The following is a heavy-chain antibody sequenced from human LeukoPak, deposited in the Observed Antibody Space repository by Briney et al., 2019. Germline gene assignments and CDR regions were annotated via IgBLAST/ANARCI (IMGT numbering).Heavy chain of an antibody. J-gene: IGHJ6*02. Sequence: ASVKVSCRASGYTFTSYGISWVRQAPGQGLERMGWISAYNGNTNYAQKLQGRVTMTTDTSTSTAYMELRSLRSDDTAVYYCARYSSSYYYYGMDVWGQGTTVTVSS. CDR2: ISAYNGNT. CDR3: ARYSSSYYYYGMDV. CDR1: GYTFTSYG. V-gene: IGHV1-18*01. D-gene: IGHD6-6*01.